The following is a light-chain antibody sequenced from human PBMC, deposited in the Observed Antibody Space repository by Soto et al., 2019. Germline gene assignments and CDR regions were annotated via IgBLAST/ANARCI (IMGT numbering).Light chain of an antibody. Sequence: LSFLASQSVSILLAWYQQKPGQAPRLLIYGASTRATGIPARFSGSGSGTEFILTMSSLQSEDFAVYYCPHNKYWPSRFGQGTKVAIK. CDR3: PHNKYWPSR. V-gene: IGKV3-15*01. CDR2: GAS. CDR1: QSVSIL. J-gene: IGKJ1*01.